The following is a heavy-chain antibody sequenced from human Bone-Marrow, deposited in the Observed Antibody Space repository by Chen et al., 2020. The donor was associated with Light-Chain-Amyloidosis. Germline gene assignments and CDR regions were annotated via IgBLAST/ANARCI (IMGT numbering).Heavy chain of an antibody. CDR3: AKDISYDDILPGYPADAFDI. V-gene: IGHV3-23*01. CDR2: ISGSGGSR. Sequence: MSWVRQAPGKGLEWVSTISGSGGSRYYGDSVKGRLTIPRDNSKNALFLQMNSLRAEDTAVYYCAKDISYDDILPGYPADAFDIWGQGTMVTVSS. J-gene: IGHJ3*02. D-gene: IGHD3-9*01.